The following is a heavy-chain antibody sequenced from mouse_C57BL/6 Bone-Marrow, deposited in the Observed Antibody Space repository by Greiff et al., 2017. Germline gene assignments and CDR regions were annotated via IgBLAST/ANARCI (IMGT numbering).Heavy chain of an antibody. V-gene: IGHV2-2*01. CDR2: IWSGGCT. D-gene: IGHD2-4*01. Sequence: QVQLQQSGPGLVQPSQSLSITCTVSGFSLTSYGVHWVRQSPGKGLEWLGVIWSGGCTDYNAAFISRLSISKDNSKSHVFFKMNSLQADDTARDYRAGAEGPFYCDYLDWFAYWGQGTLVTVSA. CDR1: GFSLTSYG. CDR3: AGAEGPFYCDYLDWFAY. J-gene: IGHJ3*01.